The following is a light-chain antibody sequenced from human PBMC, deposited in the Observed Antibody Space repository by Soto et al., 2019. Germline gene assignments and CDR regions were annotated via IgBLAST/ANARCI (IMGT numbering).Light chain of an antibody. CDR3: QQRSSWWT. CDR1: QSITTY. CDR2: DAS. J-gene: IGKJ1*01. V-gene: IGKV3-11*01. Sequence: ETVLTQSPATLSLSPGDRVTLSCRASQSITTYLAWYQQKTGQAPKLLFYDASNRATGIPARFSASGSGTNFTLTISSLEPEDSVFYYCQQRSSWWTFGQGTKVEIK.